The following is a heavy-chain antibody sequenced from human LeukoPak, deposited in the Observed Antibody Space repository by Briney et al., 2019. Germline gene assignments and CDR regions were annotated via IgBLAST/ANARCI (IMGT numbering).Heavy chain of an antibody. CDR1: GFTFSSYW. D-gene: IGHD3-22*01. Sequence: GGSLRLSCAASGFTFSSYWMSWVRQAPGKGLEWVANINKNGGDQYHGDSVKGRFTISRDNTKNSLYLQMNCLRAEDTATYYCTTYYDSGPSKDWGQGTLVTVSS. CDR2: INKNGGDQ. J-gene: IGHJ4*02. CDR3: TTYYDSGPSKD. V-gene: IGHV3-7*05.